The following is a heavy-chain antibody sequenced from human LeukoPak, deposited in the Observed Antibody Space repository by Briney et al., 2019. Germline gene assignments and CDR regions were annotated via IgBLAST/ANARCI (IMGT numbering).Heavy chain of an antibody. Sequence: GGSLRLSCAASGFTFTSYSMNWVRQAPGKGLEWVSSISSRSSYIYYADSVKGRFTISRDNAKNSLYLQMNSLRAEDTAVYYCAREYDSGSYYNFGYWGQGTLVTVSS. D-gene: IGHD3-10*01. CDR3: AREYDSGSYYNFGY. J-gene: IGHJ4*02. CDR1: GFTFTSYS. V-gene: IGHV3-21*01. CDR2: ISSRSSYI.